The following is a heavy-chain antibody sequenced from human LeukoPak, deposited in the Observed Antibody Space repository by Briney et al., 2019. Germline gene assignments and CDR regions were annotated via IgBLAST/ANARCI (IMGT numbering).Heavy chain of an antibody. CDR1: GFPFSSRD. V-gene: IGHV3-13*01. Sequence: PGGSLRLSCAASGFPFSSRDMHWVRQAPGKTLEWVSVIGADGDIYYSVSVKGRFTISRENAKNSLYLQMNSLRAGDTAVYYCARARNGGSFDPWGQGTLVTVSS. J-gene: IGHJ5*02. CDR2: IGADGDI. D-gene: IGHD3-16*01. CDR3: ARARNGGSFDP.